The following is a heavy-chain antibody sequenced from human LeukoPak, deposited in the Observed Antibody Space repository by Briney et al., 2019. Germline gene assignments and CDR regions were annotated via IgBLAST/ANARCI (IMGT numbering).Heavy chain of an antibody. D-gene: IGHD6-13*01. CDR3: ARAGGNSWSFYMDV. V-gene: IGHV4-4*07. J-gene: IGHJ6*03. CDR1: GDSIRSYY. CDR2: FYTTGNT. Sequence: SETLSLTCTVSGDSIRSYYWSWIRQPAGKGLEWIGRFYTTGNTNYNPSLKSRVTISVDKSKNQFSLKLSSVTAADTAVYYCARAGGNSWSFYMDVWGKGTTVTVSS.